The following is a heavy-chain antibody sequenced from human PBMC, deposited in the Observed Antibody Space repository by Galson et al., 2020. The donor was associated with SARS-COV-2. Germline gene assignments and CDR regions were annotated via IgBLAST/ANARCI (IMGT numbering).Heavy chain of an antibody. Sequence: ASVKVSCKVSGYTLTELSMHWVRQAPGNGLEWMGGFDPEDGETIYAQKFQGRVTMTEDTSTDTAYMELSSLRSEDTAVYYCATTTIFGGVGWFDPWGQGTLVAVSS. V-gene: IGHV1-24*01. CDR3: ATTTIFGGVGWFDP. D-gene: IGHD3-3*01. CDR2: FDPEDGET. J-gene: IGHJ5*02. CDR1: GYTLTELS.